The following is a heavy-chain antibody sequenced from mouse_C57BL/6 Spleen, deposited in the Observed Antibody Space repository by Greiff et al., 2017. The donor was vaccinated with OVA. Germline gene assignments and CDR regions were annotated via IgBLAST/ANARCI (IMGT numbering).Heavy chain of an antibody. CDR3: ARYYGSSQAWFAY. D-gene: IGHD1-1*01. CDR2: IYPGGGYT. Sequence: VQLQQSGAELVRPGTSVKMSCKASGYTFTNYWIGWAKQRPGHGLEWIGDIYPGGGYTNYNEKFKGKATLTADKSSSTAYMQFSSLTSEDSAIDYCARYYGSSQAWFAYWGQGTLVTVSA. J-gene: IGHJ3*01. V-gene: IGHV1-63*01. CDR1: GYTFTNYW.